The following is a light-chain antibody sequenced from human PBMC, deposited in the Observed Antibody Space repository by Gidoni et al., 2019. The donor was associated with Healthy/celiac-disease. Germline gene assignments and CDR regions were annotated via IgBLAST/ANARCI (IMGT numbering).Light chain of an antibody. CDR1: QRIRND. V-gene: IGKV1-17*01. CDR3: LQRNSYPYT. Sequence: DIKMTQSPSSMSASVGDRVTITSCASQRIRNDLGWYQQKPGNAPKRLISAASSLQSGVPPRFSGSGSGTEFTLTLSSLQPEDFATYYCLQRNSYPYTFGQGTKLEIK. J-gene: IGKJ2*01. CDR2: AAS.